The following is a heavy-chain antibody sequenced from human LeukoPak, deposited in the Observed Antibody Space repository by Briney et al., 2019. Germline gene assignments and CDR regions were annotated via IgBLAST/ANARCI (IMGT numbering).Heavy chain of an antibody. D-gene: IGHD3-22*01. V-gene: IGHV4-59*01. CDR2: IYYSGSN. J-gene: IGHJ4*02. CDR3: ARSRYYDGSGFYEFDY. CDR1: GGSISSYY. Sequence: SETLSLTCTVSGGSISSYYWSWIRQPPGKGLEWIGYIYYSGSNDYNPSLKSRVTISVDTSKNRFSLKLRSVTAADTAVYYCARSRYYDGSGFYEFDYWGQGTLVTVSS.